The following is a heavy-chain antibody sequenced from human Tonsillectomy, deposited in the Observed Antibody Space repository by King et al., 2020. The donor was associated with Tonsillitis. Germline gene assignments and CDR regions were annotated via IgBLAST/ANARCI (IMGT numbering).Heavy chain of an antibody. V-gene: IGHV3-48*01. CDR1: GFTFSSYS. J-gene: IGHJ6*02. Sequence: QLVQSGGGLVQPGGSLRLSCAASGFTFSSYSMNWVRQARGKGLEWVSYISSSSSIIYYADSVKDRFTISRDNAKNSLNLQMNSLSAEDTAVYYCARDVAVPGPTYGMDVWGQGTTVTVSS. CDR2: ISSSSSII. D-gene: IGHD6-19*01. CDR3: ARDVAVPGPTYGMDV.